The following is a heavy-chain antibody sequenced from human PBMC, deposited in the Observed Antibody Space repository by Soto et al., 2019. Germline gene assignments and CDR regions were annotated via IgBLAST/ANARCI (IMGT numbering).Heavy chain of an antibody. J-gene: IGHJ4*02. CDR3: AGWWTSRPYVRQFDY. Sequence: SLNCTFSAGYISSYCWSWIRQPPGKGLEWIGYVYYRGSTNYNPSLKSRVAISVDASKNQFSLKLSSVTAADTAVYYCAGWWTSRPYVRQFDYWGQGTPVTVS. V-gene: IGHV4-59*01. D-gene: IGHD6-6*01. CDR2: VYYRGST. CDR1: AGYISSYC.